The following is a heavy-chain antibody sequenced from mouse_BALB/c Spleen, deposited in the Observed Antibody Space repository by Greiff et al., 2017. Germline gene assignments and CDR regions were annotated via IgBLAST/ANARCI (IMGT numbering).Heavy chain of an antibody. CDR3: ALTCHYAMDY. V-gene: IGHV14-3*02. J-gene: IGHJ4*01. D-gene: IGHD4-1*01. Sequence: VQLKESGAELVKPGASVKLSCTASGFNINDTYMHWVKQRPEQGLEWIGRIDPANGNTKYAPKVQGKSTITADTSSNTAYLQLSSLTSEDTAVYYCALTCHYAMDYWGQGTSVTVSS. CDR1: GFNINDTY. CDR2: IDPANGNT.